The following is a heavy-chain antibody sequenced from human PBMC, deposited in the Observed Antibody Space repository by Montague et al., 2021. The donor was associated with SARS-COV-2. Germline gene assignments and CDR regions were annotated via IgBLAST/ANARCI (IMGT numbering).Heavy chain of an antibody. Sequence: SLRLSCAASGFTFSSYGMHWVRQAPGKGLEWVAVISYDGSNKYYADSMKGRFTISRDNSKNTLCLQMNSLRAEDTAVYYCARSQQWLPRGGDWFDPWGQGTLVTVSS. CDR2: ISYDGSNK. D-gene: IGHD6-19*01. J-gene: IGHJ5*02. V-gene: IGHV3-33*05. CDR1: GFTFSSYG. CDR3: ARSQQWLPRGGDWFDP.